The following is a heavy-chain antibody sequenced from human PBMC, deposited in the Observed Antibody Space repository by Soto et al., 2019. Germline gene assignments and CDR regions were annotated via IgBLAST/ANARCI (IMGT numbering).Heavy chain of an antibody. J-gene: IGHJ4*02. Sequence: QVQLQESGPILVKPSQTLSLTCTVSGGSISRVSDCWSWIRQSPDKVLAWIGHIYNGGTTYTTPSLTMRVIISVHTSKNQSSLQLRAVPAADTSVDFCARGPSGDKVAFWRQGTLVTVSS. CDR2: IYNGGTT. CDR3: ARGPSGDKVAF. CDR1: GGSISRVSDC. V-gene: IGHV4-30-4*01. D-gene: IGHD3-10*01.